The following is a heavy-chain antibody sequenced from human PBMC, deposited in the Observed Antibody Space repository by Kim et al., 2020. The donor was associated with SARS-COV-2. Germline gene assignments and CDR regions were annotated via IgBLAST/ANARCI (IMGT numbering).Heavy chain of an antibody. CDR1: GYTFTGYY. CDR2: INPNSGGT. CDR3: ARGSPFYGSGEQLDDY. V-gene: IGHV1-2*02. J-gene: IGHJ4*02. D-gene: IGHD3-10*01. Sequence: ASVKVSCKASGYTFTGYYMHWVRQAPGQGLEWMRWINPNSGGTNYAQKFQGRVTMTRDTSISTAYMELSRLRSDDTAVYYCARGSPFYGSGEQLDDYWGQGTLVTVSS.